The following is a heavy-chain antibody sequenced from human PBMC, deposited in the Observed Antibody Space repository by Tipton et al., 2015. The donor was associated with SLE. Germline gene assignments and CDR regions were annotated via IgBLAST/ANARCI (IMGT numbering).Heavy chain of an antibody. CDR1: GGSIRSSRHF. J-gene: IGHJ4*02. D-gene: IGHD7-27*01. CDR3: ARDPNGGYGSFDY. V-gene: IGHV4-39*07. CDR2: LYYSGNT. Sequence: TLSLTCTVSGGSIRSSRHFWGWIRQPPGKGLEWIGVLYYSGNTYYNPSLKSPVTLSIDTSKNQFSLKMRSVTAADTAVYFCARDPNGGYGSFDYWGLGALVTVSS.